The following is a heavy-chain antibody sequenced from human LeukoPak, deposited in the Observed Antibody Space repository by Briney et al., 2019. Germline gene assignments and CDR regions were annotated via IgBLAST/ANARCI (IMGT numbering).Heavy chain of an antibody. CDR2: IWYDGSNK. CDR3: ARDGSIAVAGPPLDY. J-gene: IGHJ4*02. V-gene: IGHV3-33*01. CDR1: GFTFSSYG. Sequence: GGSLRLSCAASGFTFSSYGMHWGRQAPGKGLEWVAVIWYDGSNKYYADSVKGRFTISRDNSKNTLYLQMNSLRAEDTAVYYCARDGSIAVAGPPLDYWGQGTLVTVSS. D-gene: IGHD6-19*01.